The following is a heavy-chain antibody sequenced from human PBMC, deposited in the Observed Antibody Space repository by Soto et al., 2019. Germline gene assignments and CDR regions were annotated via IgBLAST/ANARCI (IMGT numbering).Heavy chain of an antibody. D-gene: IGHD2-21*02. CDR1: GLTISGYG. CDR2: ISSDESTI. J-gene: IGHJ4*02. Sequence: PRGSLRLSCAASGLTISGYGMSWVRQAPGTGPEWVSYISSDESTIFYADSVKGRFTTSRDNAKNTVFLQMNSLRAEDTAVYYCATLTAPTDYWGQGSLVTVSS. V-gene: IGHV3-11*01. CDR3: ATLTAPTDY.